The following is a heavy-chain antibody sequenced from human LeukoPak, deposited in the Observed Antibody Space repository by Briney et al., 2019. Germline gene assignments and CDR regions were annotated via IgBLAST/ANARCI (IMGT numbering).Heavy chain of an antibody. J-gene: IGHJ4*02. Sequence: ASVKVSCKASGYTFTSYGISWVRQAPGQGLEWMGWISAYNGNTNYAQKLQGRVTMTTDTSTSTAYMELRSLRSDDTAVYYCARATRFLEWISIYYFDYWGQGTLVTVSS. D-gene: IGHD3-3*01. CDR3: ARATRFLEWISIYYFDY. CDR2: ISAYNGNT. V-gene: IGHV1-18*01. CDR1: GYTFTSYG.